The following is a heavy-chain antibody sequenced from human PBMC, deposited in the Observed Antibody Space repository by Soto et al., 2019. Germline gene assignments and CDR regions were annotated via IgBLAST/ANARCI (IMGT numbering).Heavy chain of an antibody. V-gene: IGHV3-33*01. CDR1: GFTFSNYG. CDR3: ARDLSGPLDS. Sequence: PGGSLRLSCTASGFTFSNYGMHWVRQAPGKGLECVAFIWYDGSNKYYVDSVKGRFTISRDISKNTLYLQMNSLRVEATAVYYCARDLSGPLDSWGQGTLVTVSS. CDR2: IWYDGSNK. J-gene: IGHJ4*02.